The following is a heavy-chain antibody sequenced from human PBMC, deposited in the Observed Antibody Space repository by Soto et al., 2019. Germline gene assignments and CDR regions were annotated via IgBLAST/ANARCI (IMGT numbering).Heavy chain of an antibody. V-gene: IGHV3-48*02. CDR2: ISSSSSTI. Sequence: GGSLRLSCAASGLTFSSYSMNWVRQAPGKGLEWVSYISSSSSTIYYADSVKGRFAISRDNAKNSLYLQMNSLRDEDTAVYYCAREELTIFGVDVARYGMDVWGQGTTVTVSS. CDR1: GLTFSSYS. CDR3: AREELTIFGVDVARYGMDV. D-gene: IGHD3-3*01. J-gene: IGHJ6*02.